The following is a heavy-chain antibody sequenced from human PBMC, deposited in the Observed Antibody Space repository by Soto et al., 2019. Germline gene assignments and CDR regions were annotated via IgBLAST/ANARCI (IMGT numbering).Heavy chain of an antibody. D-gene: IGHD4-17*01. J-gene: IGHJ4*02. CDR1: GFTFSTYG. V-gene: IGHV3-15*01. CDR3: TTGLVPRGL. Sequence: GGSLRLSCAASGFTFSTYGMYWVRQAPGKGLEWVGRIKSKTDGGTTDYAAPVKGRFTISRDDSKNTLYLQMNSLKTEDTALYDCTTGLVPRGLWGQGTLVTVSS. CDR2: IKSKTDGGTT.